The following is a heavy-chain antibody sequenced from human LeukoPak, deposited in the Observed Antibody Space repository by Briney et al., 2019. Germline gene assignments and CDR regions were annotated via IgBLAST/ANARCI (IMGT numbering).Heavy chain of an antibody. D-gene: IGHD6-13*01. J-gene: IGHJ4*02. V-gene: IGHV4-38-2*02. Sequence: SETLSLTCSVSGGSISSYYWSWIRQPPGRGLEWIGSIYHSGSTYYNPSLKSRVTISVDTSKNQFSLKLSSVTAADTAVYYCAREIKAAAGTIDYWGQGTLVTVSS. CDR2: IYHSGST. CDR3: AREIKAAAGTIDY. CDR1: GGSISSYY.